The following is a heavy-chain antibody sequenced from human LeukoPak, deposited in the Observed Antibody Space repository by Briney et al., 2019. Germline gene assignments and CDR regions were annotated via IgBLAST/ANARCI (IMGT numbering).Heavy chain of an antibody. Sequence: PGGSLRLSCAASGFIFTDYWMHWVRQGPGKELVWVARISGDGRGTTYADSVKGRFTISRDNSKNTLYLQMNSLRAEDTAVYYCARELYGDYGSDYWGQGTLVTVSS. V-gene: IGHV3-74*01. D-gene: IGHD4-17*01. CDR1: GFIFTDYW. CDR3: ARELYGDYGSDY. J-gene: IGHJ4*02. CDR2: ISGDGRGT.